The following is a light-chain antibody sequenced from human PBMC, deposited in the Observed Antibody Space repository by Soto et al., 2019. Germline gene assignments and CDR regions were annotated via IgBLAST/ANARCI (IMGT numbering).Light chain of an antibody. J-gene: IGKJ3*01. CDR3: QQSFSVLFT. Sequence: DIQMTQSPSSLSASVGDRVTISCRASQSISRYLNWYQQKPGKAPKLLIYAASTLQSGVPSRFSGSGSGTDFTLTITSLQPEDVATYHCQQSFSVLFTFGPGTKVDIK. CDR2: AAS. V-gene: IGKV1-39*01. CDR1: QSISRY.